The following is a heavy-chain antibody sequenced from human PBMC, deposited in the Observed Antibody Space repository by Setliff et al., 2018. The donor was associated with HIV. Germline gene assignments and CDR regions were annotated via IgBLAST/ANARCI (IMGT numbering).Heavy chain of an antibody. D-gene: IGHD2-15*01. V-gene: IGHV4-59*01. CDR3: ASLLGYCSGGSCYSGWFDP. J-gene: IGHJ5*02. CDR2: IYYSGST. CDR1: GGSISSYY. Sequence: KPSETLSLTCTVSGGSISSYYWSWIRQPPGKGLEWIGYIYYSGSTNYNPSLKSRVTISVDTSKNQFSLKLSSVTAADTAVYYCASLLGYCSGGSCYSGWFDPWGQGTLVTVS.